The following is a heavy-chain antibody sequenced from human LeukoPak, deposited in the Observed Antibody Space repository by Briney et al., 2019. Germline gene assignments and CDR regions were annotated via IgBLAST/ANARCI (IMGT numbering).Heavy chain of an antibody. CDR3: GRLWGGYDLGGDAFDI. D-gene: IGHD5-12*01. V-gene: IGHV4-39*07. CDR2: IYYSGST. J-gene: IGHJ3*02. Sequence: SETLSLTCTVSGGSISSSSYYWGWIRQPPGKGLEWIGSIYYSGSTYYNPSLKSRVTISVDTSKNQFSLKLGSVTAADTAVYSCGRLWGGYDLGGDAFDIWGQGTMVTVSS. CDR1: GGSISSSSYY.